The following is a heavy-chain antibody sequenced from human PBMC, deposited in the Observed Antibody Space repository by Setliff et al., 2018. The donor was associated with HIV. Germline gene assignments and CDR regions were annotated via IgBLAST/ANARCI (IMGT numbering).Heavy chain of an antibody. CDR2: IYYSGNT. CDR3: ARLGRPDSGQGWFDP. J-gene: IGHJ5*02. V-gene: IGHV4-39*01. D-gene: IGHD5-12*01. Sequence: PSETLSLTCSVSGDSIFTSTYYWGWIRQPPGKRLEWIGSIYYSGNTYYNPSLKSRVTISVDTSKNQFFLNLSSVTATDSAVYYCARLGRPDSGQGWFDPWGQGTLVTVSS. CDR1: GDSIFTSTYY.